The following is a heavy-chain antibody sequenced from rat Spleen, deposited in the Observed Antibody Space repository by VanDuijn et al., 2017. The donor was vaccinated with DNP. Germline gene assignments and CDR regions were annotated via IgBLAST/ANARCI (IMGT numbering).Heavy chain of an antibody. V-gene: IGHV5-7*01. CDR3: ARHDYYVMDA. Sequence: EVQLVESGGDFVQPGRSLKLSCAASGFTFSDYSMAWVRQPPKKGLEWVTTITYDGSSTFYRDSVKGRFTISRDDAKNTLYLQMDSLRSEDTATYYCARHDYYVMDAWGQGTSVTVSS. J-gene: IGHJ4*01. CDR2: ITYDGSST. CDR1: GFTFSDYS.